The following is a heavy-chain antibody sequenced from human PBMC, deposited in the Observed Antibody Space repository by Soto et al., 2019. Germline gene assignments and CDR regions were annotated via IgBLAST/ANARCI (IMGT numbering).Heavy chain of an antibody. CDR3: ARVRIVVVPAAIGDYYYYGMDV. J-gene: IGHJ6*02. CDR2: INPNSGGT. Sequence: GASVKVSCKASGYTFTGYYMHWVRQAPGQGLEWMGWINPNSGGTNYAQKFQGRVTMTRDTSISTAYMELSRLRSDDTAVYYCARVRIVVVPAAIGDYYYYGMDVWGQGTTVTVSS. V-gene: IGHV1-2*02. D-gene: IGHD2-2*02. CDR1: GYTFTGYY.